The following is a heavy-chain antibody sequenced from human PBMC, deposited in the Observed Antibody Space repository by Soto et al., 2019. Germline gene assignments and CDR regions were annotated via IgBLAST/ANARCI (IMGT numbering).Heavy chain of an antibody. J-gene: IGHJ4*02. CDR2: ISWNSNII. D-gene: IGHD2-15*01. CDR3: AKGGPDGFCSGGRCYFDY. V-gene: IGHV3-9*01. Sequence: GGSLRLSCAASGFTFDDYAMHWVRRVPGKGLEWVSSISWNSNIIGYADSVKGRFTISRDNAKNSLYLQMNSLRPEDTALYYCAKGGPDGFCSGGRCYFDYWGQGTLVSVSS. CDR1: GFTFDDYA.